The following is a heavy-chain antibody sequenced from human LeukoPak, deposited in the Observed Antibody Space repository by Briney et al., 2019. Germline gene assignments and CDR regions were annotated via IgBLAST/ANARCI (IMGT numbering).Heavy chain of an antibody. Sequence: GESLQISCKGSGYSFTSYWIGWVRQVPGKGLEWMGIIWPDDSDKRYSPSFQGQVTISADKSISTAYLQWSSLKASDTAMYYCARQGKDGYRVVDYWGQGTQVTVSS. CDR3: ARQGKDGYRVVDY. CDR2: IWPDDSDK. V-gene: IGHV5-51*01. D-gene: IGHD5-24*01. CDR1: GYSFTSYW. J-gene: IGHJ4*02.